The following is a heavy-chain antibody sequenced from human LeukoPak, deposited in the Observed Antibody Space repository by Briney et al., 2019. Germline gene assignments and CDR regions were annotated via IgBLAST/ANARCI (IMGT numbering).Heavy chain of an antibody. V-gene: IGHV3-7*01. J-gene: IGHJ4*02. Sequence: GGSLRLSCAVSGFTFSNYWMSWVRPAPGKGREWVANIKQDGSEKYYVDSVKGRFTISRDNAKKSVYLQMNSLRAEDTAVYYCATVRIVVVPAARALDYWGQGTLVTVSS. CDR3: ATVRIVVVPAARALDY. CDR2: IKQDGSEK. CDR1: GFTFSNYW. D-gene: IGHD2-2*01.